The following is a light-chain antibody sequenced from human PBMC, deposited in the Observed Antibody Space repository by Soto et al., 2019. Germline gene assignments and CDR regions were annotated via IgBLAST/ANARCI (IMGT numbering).Light chain of an antibody. J-gene: IGKJ1*01. CDR2: GAS. Sequence: EIVLTQSPGTLSLSPGERATLSCGASQSVTSNYLAWYQQKPGQAPRLLIYGASRRATGVPDRFIGSGSGTDFTLTISRLEPADFAVYYCQHYITSLTTFGQGTKVEVK. CDR1: QSVTSNY. V-gene: IGKV3-20*01. CDR3: QHYITSLTT.